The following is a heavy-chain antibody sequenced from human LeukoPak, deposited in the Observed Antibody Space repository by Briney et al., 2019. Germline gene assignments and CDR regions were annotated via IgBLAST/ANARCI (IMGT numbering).Heavy chain of an antibody. D-gene: IGHD6-19*01. CDR1: RYTFTHFG. J-gene: IGHJ3*02. CDR3: ARAGGWAREDYKADAFDI. CDR2: SRTYNGNT. Sequence: SVNVSCKPSRYTFTHFGIIWVRQAPGHRPEWMGWSRTYNGNTNYAQKVQGRVTMATDTSTRTAYMELRSLTSDDTAVYFCARAGGWAREDYKADAFDIWGQGTMVTVSS. V-gene: IGHV1-18*01.